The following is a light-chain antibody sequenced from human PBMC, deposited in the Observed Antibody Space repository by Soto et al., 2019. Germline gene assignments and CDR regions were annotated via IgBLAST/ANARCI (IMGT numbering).Light chain of an antibody. J-gene: IGKJ1*01. Sequence: DNQLTQSPSALSASLGDRVTINCMASQSISVWLAWYQQKAGKAPNLLIYKASRLESGVPSRFSGSGSGTKFTLTIASLQPDDFATYYCQQYETFSGTFGPGTKVDIK. V-gene: IGKV1-5*03. CDR3: QQYETFSGT. CDR2: KAS. CDR1: QSISVW.